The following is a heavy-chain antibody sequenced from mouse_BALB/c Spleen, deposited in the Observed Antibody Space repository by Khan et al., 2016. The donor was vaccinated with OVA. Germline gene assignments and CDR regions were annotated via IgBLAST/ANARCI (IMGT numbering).Heavy chain of an antibody. CDR3: TRIYRGDFDY. CDR1: GYSFTGYF. D-gene: IGHD2-13*01. Sequence: VQLQQSGPELVRPGASVKISCKASGYSFTGYFMNWVMQSHGKSLEWIGRINPHIGETFYNQKFKDKTTLTVDESSSKAYLELRSLASEDSAVYYCTRIYRGDFDYWGQGTTLTVSS. J-gene: IGHJ2*01. V-gene: IGHV1-20*02. CDR2: INPHIGET.